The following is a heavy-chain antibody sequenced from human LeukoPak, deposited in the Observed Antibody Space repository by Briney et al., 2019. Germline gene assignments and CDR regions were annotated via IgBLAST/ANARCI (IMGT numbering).Heavy chain of an antibody. D-gene: IGHD3-9*01. Sequence: KPSETLSLTCTVSGGSISSYYWSWIRQPAGEGLEWIGRIYTSGSTNYNPSLKSRVTMSVDTSKNQFSLKLSSVTAADTAVYYCARDRGAYDILTGYYTAWFDPWGQGTLVTVSS. V-gene: IGHV4-4*07. CDR1: GGSISSYY. CDR2: IYTSGST. CDR3: ARDRGAYDILTGYYTAWFDP. J-gene: IGHJ5*02.